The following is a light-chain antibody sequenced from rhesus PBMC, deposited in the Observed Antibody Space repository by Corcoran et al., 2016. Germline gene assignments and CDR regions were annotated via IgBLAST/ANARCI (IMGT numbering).Light chain of an antibody. CDR1: QGISSY. J-gene: IGKJ3*01. V-gene: IGKV1-37*01. CDR3: QQYNSAPFT. CDR2: YAS. Sequence: DIQMTQSPSSLSASVGDRVPITCRASQGISSYLAWYQQKPGKAPKPLIYYASNLESGVPSRFRGSGSGTEFTLTISSLQPEDFATYYCQQYNSAPFTFGPGTKLDIK.